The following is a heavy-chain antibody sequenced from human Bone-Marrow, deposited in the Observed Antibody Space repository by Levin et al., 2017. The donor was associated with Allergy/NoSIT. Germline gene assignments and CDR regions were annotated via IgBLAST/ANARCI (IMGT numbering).Heavy chain of an antibody. CDR1: GFTFSNSW. Sequence: GESLKISCAASGFTFSNSWMSWVRQAPGKGLEWVANIKEDGSEKYYVDSVKGRFTISRDNAKNSLFVQMNSLRVEDMAVYYCARDQFRRATIGARWFDPWGQGTLVTVSS. J-gene: IGHJ5*02. D-gene: IGHD5-24*01. V-gene: IGHV3-7*01. CDR2: IKEDGSEK. CDR3: ARDQFRRATIGARWFDP.